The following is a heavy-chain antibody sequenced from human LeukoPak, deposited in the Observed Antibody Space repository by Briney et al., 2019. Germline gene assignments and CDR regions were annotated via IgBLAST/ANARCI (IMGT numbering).Heavy chain of an antibody. Sequence: GGSLRLSCAASVFTFSSYGMHWVRQAPGKGLEWVAVIWYDGSNKYHADSVKGRFTISRDNSKNTLYLEMNSLRAEDTAVYYCARGSSVGATVEAFEIWGQGTMVTVSS. J-gene: IGHJ3*02. CDR2: IWYDGSNK. V-gene: IGHV3-33*01. CDR1: VFTFSSYG. CDR3: ARGSSVGATVEAFEI. D-gene: IGHD1-26*01.